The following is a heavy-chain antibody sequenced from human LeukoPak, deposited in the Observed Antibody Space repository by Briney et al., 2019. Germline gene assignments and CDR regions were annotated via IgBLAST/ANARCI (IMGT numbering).Heavy chain of an antibody. D-gene: IGHD6-19*01. J-gene: IGHJ3*02. CDR3: AKDIKGVSGWEGAFDI. Sequence: SLRLSCAASGFTFDDYAMHWVRQAPGKGLEWVSGISWNSGSIGYADSVKGRFTISRGNAKNSLYLQMNSLRAEDTALYYCAKDIKGVSGWEGAFDIWGHGTMVTVSS. CDR2: ISWNSGSI. CDR1: GFTFDDYA. V-gene: IGHV3-9*01.